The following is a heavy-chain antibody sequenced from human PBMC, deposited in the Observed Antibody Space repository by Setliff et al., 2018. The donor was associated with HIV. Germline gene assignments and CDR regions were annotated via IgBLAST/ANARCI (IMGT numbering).Heavy chain of an antibody. CDR2: INTHNGNT. J-gene: IGHJ5*02. CDR3: ARATGAADL. D-gene: IGHD6-13*01. Sequence: GASVKVSCKASGYIFTTFGFSGVRQAPGQGLEWMGWINTHNGNTHYAQRFQGRVTMTRDTSTTTAYMELRSLRSDDTAVYYCARATGAADLWGQGTKVTVSS. V-gene: IGHV1-18*01. CDR1: GYIFTTFG.